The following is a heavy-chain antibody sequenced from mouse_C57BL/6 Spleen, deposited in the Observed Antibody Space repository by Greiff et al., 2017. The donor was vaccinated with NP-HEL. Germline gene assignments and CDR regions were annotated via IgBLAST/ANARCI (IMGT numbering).Heavy chain of an antibody. CDR3: AREELGRFWYSDV. D-gene: IGHD4-1*01. Sequence: EVQLQQSGPGLVKPSQSLSLTCSVTGYSITSGYYWNWIRQFPGNKLEWMGYISYDGSNNYNPSLKNRISITRDTSKNQFFLKLNSVTTEDTATYYCAREELGRFWYSDVWGTGTTVTVSS. CDR1: GYSITSGYY. CDR2: ISYDGSN. J-gene: IGHJ1*03. V-gene: IGHV3-6*01.